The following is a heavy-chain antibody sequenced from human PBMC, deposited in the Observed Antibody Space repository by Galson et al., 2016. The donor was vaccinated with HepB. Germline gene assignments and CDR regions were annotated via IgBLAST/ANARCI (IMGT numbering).Heavy chain of an antibody. CDR3: ARDLDSSAWYEGFDY. CDR1: GFTFRSYE. D-gene: IGHD6-19*01. Sequence: SLRLSCAASGFTFRSYEMNWVRQAPGKGLEWVSYITSSCSTTSYADSVKGRFTIPRDNAKNSLYLQMNSLRAEDTAVYYCARDLDSSAWYEGFDYWGQGTLVTVSS. V-gene: IGHV3-48*03. CDR2: ITSSCSTT. J-gene: IGHJ4*02.